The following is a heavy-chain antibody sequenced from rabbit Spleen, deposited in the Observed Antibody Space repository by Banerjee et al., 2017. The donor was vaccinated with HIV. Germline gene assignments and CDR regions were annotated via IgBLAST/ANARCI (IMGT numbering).Heavy chain of an antibody. CDR3: VRGASSSGYYSL. J-gene: IGHJ4*01. V-gene: IGHV1S40*01. CDR1: GFSFSSGYD. CDR2: IYTGNSGTT. D-gene: IGHD1-1*01. Sequence: VESGGGLVKPGASLTLTCKASGFSFSSGYDMCWVRQAPGKGLEWIGCIYTGNSGTTYYASWVNGRFTGSKTSSTTVTLQVTSLTAADTATYFCVRGASSSGYYSLWGPGTLVTVS.